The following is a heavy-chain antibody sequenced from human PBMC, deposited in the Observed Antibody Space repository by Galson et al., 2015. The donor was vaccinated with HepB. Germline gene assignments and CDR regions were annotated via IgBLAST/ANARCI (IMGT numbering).Heavy chain of an antibody. J-gene: IGHJ3*02. CDR1: GYSFTRHW. CDR3: ARQAVAGTGALDI. Sequence: QSGAEVKKPGESLTLSCKGSGYSFTRHWIGWVRQMPGKGLEWMGIIYPGDSDTRYSPSFQGQVTISADKSISTAYLQWSSLKASDTAMYYCARQAVAGTGALDIWGQGTMVTVSS. V-gene: IGHV5-51*01. D-gene: IGHD6-19*01. CDR2: IYPGDSDT.